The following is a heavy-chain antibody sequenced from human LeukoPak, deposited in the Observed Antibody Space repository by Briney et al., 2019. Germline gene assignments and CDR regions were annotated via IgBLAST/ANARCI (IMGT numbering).Heavy chain of an antibody. V-gene: IGHV3-7*01. CDR1: GFTFSSYW. D-gene: IGHD6-19*01. Sequence: PGGSLRLSCAASGFTFSSYWMSWVRQAPGKGLEWVANIKQDGSEKYYVDSVKGRFTISRDNAKNSLYLQMNSLRAEDTAVYYCARTQQYYNSGWYVHYFDYWGQGTLVTVSS. CDR2: IKQDGSEK. CDR3: ARTQQYYNSGWYVHYFDY. J-gene: IGHJ4*02.